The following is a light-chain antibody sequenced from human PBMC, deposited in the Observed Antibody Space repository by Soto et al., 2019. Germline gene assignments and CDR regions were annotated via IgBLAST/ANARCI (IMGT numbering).Light chain of an antibody. V-gene: IGKV1-5*01. CDR2: NAS. CDR3: QQYNTYPWT. CDR1: QSVSSW. J-gene: IGKJ1*01. Sequence: DIQMTQSPSTLSSSAGDRATITCRASQSVSSWLAWYQQKPGKAPKLLIYNASNMEIGVPSRFSGSGSGTDFTLTINSLQPDDFATYYCQQYNTYPWTFGEGTKVEIK.